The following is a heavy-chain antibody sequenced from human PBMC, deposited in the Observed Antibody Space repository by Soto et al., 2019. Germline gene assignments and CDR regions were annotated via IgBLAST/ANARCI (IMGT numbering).Heavy chain of an antibody. V-gene: IGHV4-4*02. CDR3: ARGWEPTA. CDR2: IYHSGST. Sequence: QVQLQESGPGLVKPSGTLSLTCAVSGGSIYSSNYWILVRQPPGKGLEWIGQIYHSGSTNYNPSLKSRVTISVDKAENRFSLKLTSVTGADTAVYYCARGWEPTAWGQGTLVTVSS. CDR1: GGSIYSSNY. D-gene: IGHD1-26*01. J-gene: IGHJ5*02.